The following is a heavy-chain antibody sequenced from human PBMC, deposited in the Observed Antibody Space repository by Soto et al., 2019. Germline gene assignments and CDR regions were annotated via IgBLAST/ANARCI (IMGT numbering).Heavy chain of an antibody. V-gene: IGHV6-1*01. CDR1: GDNVSSNSAA. Sequence: QSQTLSLTCAISGDNVSSNSAAWNWVRQSPSRGLEWLGRTYYRSKWYNDYVLSVKSRITINPDTSKNQFSLQLNSVTPEDTAVYYCARDVPGLKGFDIWGQGTMVTVSS. CDR3: ARDVPGLKGFDI. D-gene: IGHD2-2*01. CDR2: TYYRSKWYN. J-gene: IGHJ3*02.